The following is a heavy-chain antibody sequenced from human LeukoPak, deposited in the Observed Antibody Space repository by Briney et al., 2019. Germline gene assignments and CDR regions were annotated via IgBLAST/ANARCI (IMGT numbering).Heavy chain of an antibody. Sequence: GRSLRLSCAASGFTFNSYAMHWVRQAPGKGLEWVAVISYDGSHKYYVDSVKGRFTVSRDDSKNTLYLQMNSLRAEDTAVYYCARDPEYYGSVTYLDYWGQGTLVTVSS. D-gene: IGHD3-10*01. CDR2: ISYDGSHK. CDR3: ARDPEYYGSVTYLDY. CDR1: GFTFNSYA. J-gene: IGHJ4*02. V-gene: IGHV3-30-3*01.